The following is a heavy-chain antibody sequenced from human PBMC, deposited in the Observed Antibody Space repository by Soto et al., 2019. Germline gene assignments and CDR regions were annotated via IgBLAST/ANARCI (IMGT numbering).Heavy chain of an antibody. CDR3: ARLDYGDYYYYGMDV. D-gene: IGHD4-17*01. Sequence: GGSLRLSCAASGFTFSSYSMNWVRQAPGKGLEWVSYISSSSSTIYYADSVKGRFTISRDNAKNSLYLQMNSLRDEDTAVYYCARLDYGDYYYYGMDVWGQGTTVTVSS. J-gene: IGHJ6*02. CDR1: GFTFSSYS. V-gene: IGHV3-48*02. CDR2: ISSSSSTI.